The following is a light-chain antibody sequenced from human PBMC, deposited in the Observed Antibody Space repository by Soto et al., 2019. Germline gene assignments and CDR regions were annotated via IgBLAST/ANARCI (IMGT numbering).Light chain of an antibody. V-gene: IGKV3-20*01. CDR2: GVS. CDR1: QSVSNNY. Sequence: EIVLTQSPGTLSLSPGERATLSCRASQSVSNNYLAWFQQKPGQAPRVLIYGVSSRATGIPDRFSGSGSGTDFTLTISRLEPEDFAVYYFHQYDRSPFTFGPGTKVDIK. J-gene: IGKJ3*01. CDR3: HQYDRSPFT.